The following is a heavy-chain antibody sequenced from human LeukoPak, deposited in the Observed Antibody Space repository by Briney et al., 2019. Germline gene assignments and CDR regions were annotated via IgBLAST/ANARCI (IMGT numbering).Heavy chain of an antibody. D-gene: IGHD2-2*01. CDR3: AKAYGYCTTTSCSHEEFDY. J-gene: IGHJ4*02. CDR2: ISYDGSNK. Sequence: PGRSLRLSCAASGFTFSNYGMHWVRQAPGKGLEWVAVISYDGSNKYYADSVKGRFAIPRDNSKNTLYLQMSSLRAEDTAVYYCAKAYGYCTTTSCSHEEFDYWGQGTLVTVSS. V-gene: IGHV3-30*18. CDR1: GFTFSNYG.